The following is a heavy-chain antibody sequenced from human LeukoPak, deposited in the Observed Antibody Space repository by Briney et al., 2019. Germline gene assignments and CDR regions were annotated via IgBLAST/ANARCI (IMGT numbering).Heavy chain of an antibody. CDR3: ARDPTYYDFWSGYYPIYYYGMDV. Sequence: ASVKVSCKASGYTFTSYAMHWVRQAPGQRLEWMGWINACNGNTKYSQKFQGRVTITRDTSASTAYMELSSLRSEDTAVYYCARDPTYYDFWSGYYPIYYYGMDVWGQGTTVTVSS. D-gene: IGHD3-3*01. V-gene: IGHV1-3*01. J-gene: IGHJ6*02. CDR2: INACNGNT. CDR1: GYTFTSYA.